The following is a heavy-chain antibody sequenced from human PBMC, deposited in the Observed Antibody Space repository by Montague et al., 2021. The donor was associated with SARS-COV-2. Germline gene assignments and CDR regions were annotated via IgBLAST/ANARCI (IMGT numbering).Heavy chain of an antibody. CDR3: ATTGGPTTVAGPFDY. J-gene: IGHJ4*02. D-gene: IGHD6-19*01. CDR2: IYYSGST. CDR1: GGSISNGGYY. V-gene: IGHV4-39*01. Sequence: SETLSLTCTVSGGSISNGGYYWDWIRQPPGMGLEWIGTIYYSGSTDYNPSLKSRVTISVDTSRNQFSLKVSSVTAADTAVYYCATTGGPTTVAGPFDYWGQGTPVTVSS.